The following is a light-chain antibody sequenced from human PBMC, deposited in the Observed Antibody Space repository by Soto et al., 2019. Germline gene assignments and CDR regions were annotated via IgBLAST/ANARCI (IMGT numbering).Light chain of an antibody. V-gene: IGLV2-18*02. CDR2: NVN. CDR3: SSYTSRSTPYV. CDR1: SSDVGSYDY. J-gene: IGLJ1*01. Sequence: QSVLIQPPSVSGSPGQSVTISCTGTSSDVGSYDYVSWYQQHPGTVPKPMIYNVNTQPSGVPDRFSGSKSGNTASMTISGLQAEDEADYYCSSYTSRSTPYVFGTGTKVTVL.